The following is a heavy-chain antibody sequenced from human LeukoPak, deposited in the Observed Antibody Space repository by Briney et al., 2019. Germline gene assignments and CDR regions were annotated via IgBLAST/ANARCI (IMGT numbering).Heavy chain of an antibody. CDR2: IYTSGST. V-gene: IGHV4-4*09. Sequence: KASETLSLTCTVSGGSISSHYWSWIRQPPGKGLEWIGYIYTSGSTNYNPSLKSRVTISVDTSKNQFSLKLSSVTAADTAVYYCARRNYGSYYYYMDVWGKGTTVTVSS. CDR3: ARRNYGSYYYYMDV. CDR1: GGSISSHY. J-gene: IGHJ6*03. D-gene: IGHD3-10*01.